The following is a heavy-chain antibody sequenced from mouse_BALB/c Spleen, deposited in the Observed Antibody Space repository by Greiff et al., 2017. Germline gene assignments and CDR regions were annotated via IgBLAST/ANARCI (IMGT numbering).Heavy chain of an antibody. CDR2: IWAGGST. CDR1: GYSLTSYG. J-gene: IGHJ4*01. Sequence: QVQLKESGPGLVAPSQSLYITCNASGYSLTSYGVHWVRQPPGKGLEWLGVIWAGGSTNYNSALMSKLSISTDNYTSQVVLKTNSLQTDDTAMYYCARDRRGDGYTDYYAMDYWGQGTSVTVSS. D-gene: IGHD2-3*01. CDR3: ARDRRGDGYTDYYAMDY. V-gene: IGHV2-9*02.